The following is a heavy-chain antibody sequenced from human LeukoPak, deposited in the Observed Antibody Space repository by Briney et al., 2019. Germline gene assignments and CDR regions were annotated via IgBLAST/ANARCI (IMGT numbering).Heavy chain of an antibody. Sequence: GRSLRLSCAASGFTFSSYAMHWVRQAPGKGLEWVAVISYDGSNKYYADSVKGRFTISRDNSKNTLYLQMNSLRAGDTAVYYCARDIAVARGYYYYGMDVWGKGTTVTVSS. J-gene: IGHJ6*04. CDR1: GFTFSSYA. V-gene: IGHV3-30*04. CDR2: ISYDGSNK. CDR3: ARDIAVARGYYYYGMDV. D-gene: IGHD6-19*01.